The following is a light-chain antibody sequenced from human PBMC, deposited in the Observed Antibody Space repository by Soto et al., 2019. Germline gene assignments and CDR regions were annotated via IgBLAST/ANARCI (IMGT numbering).Light chain of an antibody. CDR2: EVN. CDR1: SSDIGTYKY. V-gene: IGLV2-14*01. J-gene: IGLJ3*02. CDR3: SSYTGSSTLGEM. Sequence: QSALTQPASVSGSPGQSITISCTGTSSDIGTYKYVSWFQHHPGKAPKVMIYEVNNRPSGVSDRFSGSKSGNTASLTISGLQAEDEAVYFCSSYTGSSTLGEMFGGGTKLTVL.